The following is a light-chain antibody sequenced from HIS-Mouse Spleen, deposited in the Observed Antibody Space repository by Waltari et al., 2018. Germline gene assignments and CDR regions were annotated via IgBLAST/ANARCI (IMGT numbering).Light chain of an antibody. J-gene: IGLJ2*01. CDR2: DVS. CDR3: CSYAGSYTLV. Sequence: QSALTQPASVSGSPGQSITISCTGTSSDVGGYNYVSWYQPHPGKAPKLMIYDVSKRPSGVPDRCPGAKSGNTASLTISGLQAEDEADYYCCSYAGSYTLVFGGGTKLTVL. V-gene: IGLV2-11*01. CDR1: SSDVGGYNY.